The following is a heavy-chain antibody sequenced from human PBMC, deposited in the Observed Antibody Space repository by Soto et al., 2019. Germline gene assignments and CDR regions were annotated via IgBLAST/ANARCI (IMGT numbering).Heavy chain of an antibody. D-gene: IGHD4-17*01. J-gene: IGHJ4*01. CDR1: GDSLSRSFL. CDR2: IYHSETT. CDR3: ARYDFGIFDY. V-gene: IGHV4-4*02. Sequence: PLGTPSPTCAVFGDSLSRSFLWGWFRQPPGKGLEWIGEIYHSETTNYNPSLKSRVTLSMDKSKNQFSLMLTSVTAADTAVYFCARYDFGIFDYWGHGILVTVSS.